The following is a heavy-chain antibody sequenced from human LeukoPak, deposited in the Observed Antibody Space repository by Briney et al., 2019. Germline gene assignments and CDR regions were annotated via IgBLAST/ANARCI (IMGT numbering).Heavy chain of an antibody. V-gene: IGHV3-23*01. CDR3: AKEGCTRCTPFVDY. J-gene: IGHJ4*02. CDR1: GFTFSSWA. D-gene: IGHD2-2*01. Sequence: PGGSLRLSCAASGFTFSSWAMSWVRQAPGKGLEWVSAVSPSGDTTYYADSVKGRFTISRDNSKNTLYLQMNSLRAEDTAVYYCAKEGCTRCTPFVDYWGQGIPVTVSS. CDR2: VSPSGDTT.